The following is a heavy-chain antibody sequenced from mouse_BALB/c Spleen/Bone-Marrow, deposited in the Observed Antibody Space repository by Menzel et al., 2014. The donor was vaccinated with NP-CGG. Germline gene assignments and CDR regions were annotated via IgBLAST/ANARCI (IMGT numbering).Heavy chain of an antibody. J-gene: IGHJ1*01. V-gene: IGHV1-9*01. D-gene: IGHD1-1*01. CDR2: ILPGSGST. CDR3: AREDGLWYFDV. CDR1: GYTFXSYW. Sequence: VNVVESGAELMKPGASVKISCKATGYTFXSYWIEWVKQRPGHGLEWIGEILPGSGSTNYNEKFKGKATFTADTSSNTAYMQLGSLTSEDPAVYYCAREDGLWYFDVWGAGTTVTVSS.